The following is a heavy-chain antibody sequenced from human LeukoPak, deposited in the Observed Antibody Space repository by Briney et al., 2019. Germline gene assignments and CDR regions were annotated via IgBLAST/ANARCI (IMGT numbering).Heavy chain of an antibody. CDR3: ARGIRIAAAGPPFHSNWFDP. Sequence: TSETLSLTCTVSGGSISSYYWSWIRQPPEKGLEWIGYIYYSGSTNYNPSLKSRVTISVDTSKNQFSLKLSSVTAADTAVYYCARGIRIAAAGPPFHSNWFDPWGQGTLVTVSS. V-gene: IGHV4-59*12. CDR2: IYYSGST. D-gene: IGHD6-13*01. CDR1: GGSISSYY. J-gene: IGHJ5*02.